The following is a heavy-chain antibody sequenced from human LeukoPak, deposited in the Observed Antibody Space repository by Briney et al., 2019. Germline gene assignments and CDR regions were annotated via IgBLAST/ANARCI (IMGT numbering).Heavy chain of an antibody. V-gene: IGHV4-59*01. CDR1: GGSISSYY. D-gene: IGHD1-26*01. CDR3: ASAGEYSGRYRDAFEI. CDR2: IYYSGST. J-gene: IGHJ3*02. Sequence: SQTLSPTCTVSGGSISSYYWSWIRQPPGKGLEWIGYIYYSGSTNYNPSLKRPVTISVDTSKTQFSLKLSSVTAADTAVYYCASAGEYSGRYRDAFEIWGQGTMVTVSS.